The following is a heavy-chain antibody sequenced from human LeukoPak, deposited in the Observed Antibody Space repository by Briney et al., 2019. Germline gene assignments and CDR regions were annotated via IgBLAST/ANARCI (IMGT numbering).Heavy chain of an antibody. V-gene: IGHV1-69*04. CDR1: GGTFSSYA. CDR3: ARNQGQLQGAFDI. D-gene: IGHD1-14*01. CDR2: IIPILGIA. Sequence: SVKVSCKASGGTFSSYAISWVRQAPGQGLEWMGRIIPILGIANYAQKFQGRVTITADKSTSTAYMELSSLRSEDTAVYYCARNQGQLQGAFDIWGQGTMVTVSS. J-gene: IGHJ3*02.